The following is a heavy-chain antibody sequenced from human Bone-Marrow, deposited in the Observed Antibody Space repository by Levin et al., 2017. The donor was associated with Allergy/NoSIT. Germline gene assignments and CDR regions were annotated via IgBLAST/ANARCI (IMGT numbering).Heavy chain of an antibody. CDR3: AKDLRLRGIGYGMDV. J-gene: IGHJ6*02. D-gene: IGHD2-21*01. CDR1: GLPFSSSG. CDR2: ISHDASNK. V-gene: IGHV3-30*18. Sequence: GGSLRLSCAASGLPFSSSGMHWVRQAPGKGLEWVTVISHDASNKYYADSVKGRFTISRDNSKNTLFLEMNSLRTEDTAGYYCAKDLRLRGIGYGMDVWGQGTTVTVSS.